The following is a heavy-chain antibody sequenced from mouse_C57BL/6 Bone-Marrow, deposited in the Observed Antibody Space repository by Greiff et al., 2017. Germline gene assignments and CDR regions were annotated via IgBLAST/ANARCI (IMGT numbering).Heavy chain of an antibody. D-gene: IGHD1-1*01. CDR2: IDPEDGET. V-gene: IGHV14-2*01. CDR1: GFNIKDYY. Sequence: EVQLQQSGAELVKPGASVKLSCTASGFNIKDYYIHWVKQRPEQGLEWIGRIDPEDGETKYAPKFQDKATITADTSSNTAYLRLSSLTSEDTAVYYCTRSLIYYGTNYWGQGTTLTVSS. CDR3: TRSLIYYGTNY. J-gene: IGHJ2*01.